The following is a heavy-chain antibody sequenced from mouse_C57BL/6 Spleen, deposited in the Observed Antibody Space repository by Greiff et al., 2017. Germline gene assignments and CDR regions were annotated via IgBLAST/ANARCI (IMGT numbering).Heavy chain of an antibody. J-gene: IGHJ3*01. Sequence: QVQLKESGAELLKPGASVKLSCKATGYTFTGYWIEWVKQRHGHGLEWIGEILPGSGSTNYNEKFKGKATFTVDTSSNTAYMQLISLTTEDSDIYYCATYDGYSWFAYWGQGTLVTVSA. CDR1: GYTFTGYW. D-gene: IGHD2-3*01. CDR3: ATYDGYSWFAY. CDR2: ILPGSGST. V-gene: IGHV1-9*01.